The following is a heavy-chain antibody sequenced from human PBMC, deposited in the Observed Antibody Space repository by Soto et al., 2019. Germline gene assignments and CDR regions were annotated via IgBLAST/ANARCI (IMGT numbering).Heavy chain of an antibody. Sequence: SETLSLTCTVSGGSISSSSYYWGWIRQPPGKGLEWIGSIYYSGSTYYNPSLQSRVTISVDTSKNQFSLKLSSVTAADTAVYYCAIRIAAALPFPLDPWGQGTLVTVSS. V-gene: IGHV4-39*01. J-gene: IGHJ5*02. D-gene: IGHD6-13*01. CDR3: AIRIAAALPFPLDP. CDR1: GGSISSSSYY. CDR2: IYYSGST.